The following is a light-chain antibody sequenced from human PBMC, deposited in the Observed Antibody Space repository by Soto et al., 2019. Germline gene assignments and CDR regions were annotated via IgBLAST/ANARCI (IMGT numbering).Light chain of an antibody. CDR2: GAS. J-gene: IGKJ1*01. CDR3: QHHNSYSQT. CDR1: QSIRHY. Sequence: DIQMTQSPPTLSASVGDRVTITCRASQSIRHYLPWYRQMPGKAPKLLIYGASTLQSGAPSRFSGSGSGTEFTLTISSLQPDDFGAYFCQHHNSYSQTFGEGTKVEIK. V-gene: IGKV1-5*01.